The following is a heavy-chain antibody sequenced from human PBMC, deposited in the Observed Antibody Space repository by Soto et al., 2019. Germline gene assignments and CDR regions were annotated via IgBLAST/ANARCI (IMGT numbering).Heavy chain of an antibody. Sequence: GGSLRLSCAASGFTFSSYIMNWVRQAPGKGLEWFSSISSSSSYIYYADSVKGRFTISRDNAKNSLYLQMNSLRAEDTAVYYCARDQGYCSSTSCYTGGYYYYGMHVWGQGTTVTVSS. V-gene: IGHV3-21*01. J-gene: IGHJ6*02. D-gene: IGHD2-2*02. CDR1: GFTFSSYI. CDR3: ARDQGYCSSTSCYTGGYYYYGMHV. CDR2: ISSSSSYI.